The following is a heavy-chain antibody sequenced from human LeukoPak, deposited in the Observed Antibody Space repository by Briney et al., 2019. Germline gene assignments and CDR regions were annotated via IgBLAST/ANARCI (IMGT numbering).Heavy chain of an antibody. D-gene: IGHD2-8*01. J-gene: IGHJ5*02. Sequence: SETLSLTCTVSGGSISSYYWSWIRQPAGKGLEWIGRIYTSRSTNYNPSLKSRVTMSVDTPKNQFSLKLSSVTAADTAVYYCARMVYAYNWFDPWGQGTLVTVSS. CDR3: ARMVYAYNWFDP. CDR1: GGSISSYY. CDR2: IYTSRST. V-gene: IGHV4-4*07.